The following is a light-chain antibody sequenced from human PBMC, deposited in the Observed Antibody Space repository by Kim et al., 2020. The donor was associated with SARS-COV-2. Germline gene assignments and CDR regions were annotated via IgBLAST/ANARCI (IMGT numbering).Light chain of an antibody. J-gene: IGLJ3*02. V-gene: IGLV2-23*01. Sequence: QSALTQPASVSGSTGQSITISCTGTSSDVGSYNLVSWYQQHPGKAPKIMIYEGSKRPSGVSNRFSGSKSGNTASLTISGLKAEDEADYYCCSYAGSSTGVFGGGTQLTV. CDR2: EGS. CDR1: SSDVGSYNL. CDR3: CSYAGSSTGV.